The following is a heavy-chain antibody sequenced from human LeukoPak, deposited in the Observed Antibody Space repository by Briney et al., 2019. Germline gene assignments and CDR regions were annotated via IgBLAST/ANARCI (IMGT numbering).Heavy chain of an antibody. J-gene: IGHJ6*02. CDR3: AREKRVGGGSGSYYNNYYYYGMDV. CDR1: GFTFSSYA. CDR2: ISGSGGST. V-gene: IGHV3-23*01. Sequence: PGGSLRLSCAASGFTFSSYAMSWVRQAPGKGLEWVSAISGSGGSTYYADSVKGRFTISRHNSKNTLYLQMNSLRAEDTAVYYCAREKRVGGGSGSYYNNYYYYGMDVWGQGTTVTVSS. D-gene: IGHD3-10*01.